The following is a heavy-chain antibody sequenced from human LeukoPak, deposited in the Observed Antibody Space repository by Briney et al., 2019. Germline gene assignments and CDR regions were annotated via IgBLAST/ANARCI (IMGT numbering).Heavy chain of an antibody. J-gene: IGHJ4*02. CDR3: ASYSGYDSFDY. Sequence: PSETLSLTCTVSGGSISSSSYYWGWIRQPPGTGLEWVGSIYYSGSTYYNPSLKRRVTISVDTSKNQCSLKLSSVTAADTAVYYCASYSGYDSFDYWGQGTLVTVSS. V-gene: IGHV4-39*01. CDR2: IYYSGST. D-gene: IGHD5-12*01. CDR1: GGSISSSSYY.